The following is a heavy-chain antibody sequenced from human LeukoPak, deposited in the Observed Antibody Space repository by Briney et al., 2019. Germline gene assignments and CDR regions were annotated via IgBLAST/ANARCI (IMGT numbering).Heavy chain of an antibody. J-gene: IGHJ6*02. CDR3: ARDRVSIAAAGNYYYYGMDV. V-gene: IGHV4-59*01. CDR2: IYYSGST. Sequence: SETLSLTCTVSGGSISSYYWSWIRQPPGKGLEWIGYIYYSGSTNYNPSLKSRVTISVDTSKNQFSLKLSSVTAADTAVYYCARDRVSIAAAGNYYYYGMDVWGQGTTVTVSS. CDR1: GGSISSYY. D-gene: IGHD6-13*01.